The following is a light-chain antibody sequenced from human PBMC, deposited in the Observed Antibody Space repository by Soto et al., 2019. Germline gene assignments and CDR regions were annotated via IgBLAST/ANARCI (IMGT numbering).Light chain of an antibody. V-gene: IGKV1-39*01. CDR2: AAS. CDR3: QQGDSFPFT. Sequence: DIQMTQSPSSLSASVGDRVTITCRASQSISGYLNWYQQKPGKAPKLLISAASSLQSGVPRRFSGSGSGTDFTLIISSLQPEDFATYFCQQGDSFPFTFGGGTKVEIK. CDR1: QSISGY. J-gene: IGKJ4*01.